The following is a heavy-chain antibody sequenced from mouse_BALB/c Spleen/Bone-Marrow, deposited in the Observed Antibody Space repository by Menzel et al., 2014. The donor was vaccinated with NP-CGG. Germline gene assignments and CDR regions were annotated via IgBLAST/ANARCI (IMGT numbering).Heavy chain of an antibody. CDR1: GYTFTSYW. J-gene: IGHJ2*01. CDR3: ARDSITTVVATDY. V-gene: IGHV1-69*02. D-gene: IGHD1-1*01. Sequence: QVQLQQPGAELVKPGASVKLSCKASGYTFTSYWMHWVKQRPGQGLEWIGEIDPSDSYTNYNQKFKGKATLTVDKSSGTAYMQLSSLTSEDSAVYYCARDSITTVVATDYWGQGTTLTVSS. CDR2: IDPSDSYT.